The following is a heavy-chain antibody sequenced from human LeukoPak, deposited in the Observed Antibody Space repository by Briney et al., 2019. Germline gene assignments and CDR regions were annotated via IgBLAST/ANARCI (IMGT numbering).Heavy chain of an antibody. J-gene: IGHJ4*02. CDR2: IIPIFGTA. V-gene: IGHV1-69*05. CDR3: AREEDSSAPGDY. Sequence: SVKVSCXASGGTFSSYAISWVRQAPGQGLEWMGRIIPIFGTANYAQKFQGRVTITTDESTSTAYMELSSLRSEDTAVYYCAREEDSSAPGDYWGQGTLVTVSS. D-gene: IGHD3-22*01. CDR1: GGTFSSYA.